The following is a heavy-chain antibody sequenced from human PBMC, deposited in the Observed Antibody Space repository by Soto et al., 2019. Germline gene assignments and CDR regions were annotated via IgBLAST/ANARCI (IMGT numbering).Heavy chain of an antibody. CDR1: GGTFSSYT. Sequence: SVKVSCKASGGTFSSYTISWVRQAPGQGLEWMGRIIPILGIANYAQKFQGRVTIIADKSTSTAYMELSSLRSEDTAVYYCARAPPNYSSGWSDYWGQGTLVTVSS. V-gene: IGHV1-69*02. D-gene: IGHD6-19*01. CDR2: IIPILGIA. J-gene: IGHJ4*02. CDR3: ARAPPNYSSGWSDY.